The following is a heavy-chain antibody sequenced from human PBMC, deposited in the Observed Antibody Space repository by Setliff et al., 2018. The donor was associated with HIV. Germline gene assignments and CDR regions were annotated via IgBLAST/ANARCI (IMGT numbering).Heavy chain of an antibody. D-gene: IGHD5-12*01. CDR3: ASGTVMATGDY. J-gene: IGHJ4*02. Sequence: PSETLSLTCALSGGSFSGYYWSWIRQSPGRGLEWLGEINLSGTTNYNPSLKSRVTISFDTSGNQFFLRLTSVTAADTAVYYCASGTVMATGDYWGQGTQVTVSS. CDR1: GGSFSGYY. V-gene: IGHV4-34*01. CDR2: INLSGTT.